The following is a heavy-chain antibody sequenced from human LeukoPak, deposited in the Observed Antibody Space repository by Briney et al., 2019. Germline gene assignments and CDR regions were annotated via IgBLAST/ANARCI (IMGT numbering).Heavy chain of an antibody. V-gene: IGHV4-4*07. J-gene: IGHJ6*02. CDR3: VRSLIAAAGTFSREVLRLVSTPMDA. D-gene: IGHD6-13*01. CDR1: GGSISSYY. Sequence: SETLSLTCTVSGGSISSYYWSWIRQPAGKGLEWIGRIYTSGSTNYNPSLKSRVTMSVDTSKNQFSLKLSSVTAADTAVYYCVRSLIAAAGTFSREVLRLVSTPMDAWGQGTTVTVSS. CDR2: IYTSGST.